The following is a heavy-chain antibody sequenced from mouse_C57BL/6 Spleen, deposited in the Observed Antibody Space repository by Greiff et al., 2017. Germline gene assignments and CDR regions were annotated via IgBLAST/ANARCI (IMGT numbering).Heavy chain of an antibody. D-gene: IGHD2-2*01. V-gene: IGHV1-15*01. CDR3: TRRGGLNYFDY. CDR1: GYTFTDYE. J-gene: IGHJ2*01. Sequence: QVQLKESGAELVRPGASVTLSCKASGYTFTDYEMHWVKQTPVHGLEWIGAIDPETGGTAYNQKFKGKAILTADKSSSTAYMELRSLTSEDSAVYYCTRRGGLNYFDYWGQGTTLTVSS. CDR2: IDPETGGT.